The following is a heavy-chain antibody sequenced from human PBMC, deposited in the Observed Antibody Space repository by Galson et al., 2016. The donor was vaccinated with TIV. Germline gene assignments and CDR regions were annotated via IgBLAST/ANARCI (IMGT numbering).Heavy chain of an antibody. CDR2: IKPNRGDT. Sequence: SVKVSCKASGYKFIGYHVHWVRQAPGQGLEWMGWIKPNRGDTNVAQKFRGRVTMTRDTSITAAYLELSGLRSDDTAVYYCARGFGVLTGNYLPKNFDYWGQGNLVTVSS. CDR1: GYKFIGYH. D-gene: IGHD3-9*01. CDR3: ARGFGVLTGNYLPKNFDY. V-gene: IGHV1-2*02. J-gene: IGHJ4*02.